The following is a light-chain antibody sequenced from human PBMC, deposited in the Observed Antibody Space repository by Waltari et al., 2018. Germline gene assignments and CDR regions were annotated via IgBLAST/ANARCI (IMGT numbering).Light chain of an antibody. CDR3: QQRSNWPYT. CDR2: DAS. CDR1: QTVRSY. Sequence: EIVLTQSPATLSLSPGERATLSCRASQTVRSYFAWYQQKPGQGPSVLIFDASSRAPGIPAKFRGSGSVTDFTLTVSNLEPEDFAVYYCQQRSNWPYTFGQGTRVEIK. V-gene: IGKV3-11*01. J-gene: IGKJ2*01.